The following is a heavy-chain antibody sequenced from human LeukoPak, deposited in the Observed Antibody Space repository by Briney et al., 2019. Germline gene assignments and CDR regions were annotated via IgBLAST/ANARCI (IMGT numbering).Heavy chain of an antibody. CDR1: GYTFTNYD. J-gene: IGHJ4*02. Sequence: AASVKVTCKASGYTFTNYDINWVRQATGQGLEWMGWMNPNSGNTGYAQKFQGRVTMTRNTSISTAYMELSSLRSEDTAVYYCATLAVAGLAPFDYWGQGTLVTVSS. D-gene: IGHD6-19*01. CDR3: ATLAVAGLAPFDY. CDR2: MNPNSGNT. V-gene: IGHV1-8*01.